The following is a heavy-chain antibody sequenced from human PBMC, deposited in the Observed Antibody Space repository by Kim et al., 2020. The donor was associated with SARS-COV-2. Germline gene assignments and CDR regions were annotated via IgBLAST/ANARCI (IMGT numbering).Heavy chain of an antibody. D-gene: IGHD2-15*01. Sequence: GESLKISCKGSGYSFTSYWISWVRQMPGKGLEWMGRIDPSDSYTNYSPSFQGHVTISADKSISTAYLQWSSLKASDTAMYYGARHGYCSGGSCPFDYWGQGTLVTVSS. V-gene: IGHV5-10-1*01. J-gene: IGHJ4*02. CDR1: GYSFTSYW. CDR3: ARHGYCSGGSCPFDY. CDR2: IDPSDSYT.